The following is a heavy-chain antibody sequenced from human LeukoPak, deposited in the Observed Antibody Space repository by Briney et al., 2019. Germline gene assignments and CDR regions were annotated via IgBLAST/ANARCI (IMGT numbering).Heavy chain of an antibody. V-gene: IGHV3-74*01. CDR1: GFTFSTYW. Sequence: GGSLRLSCAASGFTFSTYWMHWVRQAPGKGLVWVSRINRDASSIAYADSVQGRFTISRDNSKNTLYLQMNSLGAEGTAVYYCAKDVYDFWSGYYNSYDYWGQGTLVTVSS. CDR2: INRDASSI. CDR3: AKDVYDFWSGYYNSYDY. J-gene: IGHJ4*02. D-gene: IGHD3-3*01.